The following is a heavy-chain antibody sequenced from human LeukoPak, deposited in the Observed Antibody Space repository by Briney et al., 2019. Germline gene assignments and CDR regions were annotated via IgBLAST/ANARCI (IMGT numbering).Heavy chain of an antibody. J-gene: IGHJ4*02. D-gene: IGHD5-24*01. CDR1: GFTFSSYW. V-gene: IGHV3-7*01. CDR2: IKEDGTEK. Sequence: PGGSLRLSCAASGFTFSSYWMTWLRQAPGKGLEWVAHIKEDGTEKYYVDSVKGRFTISRDNAKNSLYLQMNSLRDEDTAVYYCARDRRDGYSPKYYFEYWGQGTLVTVSS. CDR3: ARDRRDGYSPKYYFEY.